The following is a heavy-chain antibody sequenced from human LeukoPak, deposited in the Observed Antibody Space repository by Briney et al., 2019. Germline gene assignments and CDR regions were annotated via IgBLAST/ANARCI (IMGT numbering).Heavy chain of an antibody. Sequence: SETLSLTCTVSGDSIRSSYWSWIRQPPGETLEWVGEINHSGSTNYNPSLKSRVTISVDTSKNQFSLKLSSVTAADTAVYYCARGRPYFDYWGQGTLVTVSS. CDR1: GDSIRSSY. CDR2: INHSGST. CDR3: ARGRPYFDY. V-gene: IGHV4-34*01. J-gene: IGHJ4*02.